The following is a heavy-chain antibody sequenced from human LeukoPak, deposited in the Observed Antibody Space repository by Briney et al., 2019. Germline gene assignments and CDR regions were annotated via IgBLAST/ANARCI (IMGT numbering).Heavy chain of an antibody. J-gene: IGHJ3*02. CDR1: GFTFSSYA. CDR3: ARSYAYCGGDCYSEEDHAFDI. V-gene: IGHV3-13*01. Sequence: GGSLRLSCAASGFTFSSYAMSWVRQAPGKGLEWVSAIGTAGDTYYPGSVKGRFTISRENAKNSLYLQMNSLRAGDTAVYYCARSYAYCGGDCYSEEDHAFDIWGQGTMVTVSS. D-gene: IGHD2-21*02. CDR2: IGTAGDT.